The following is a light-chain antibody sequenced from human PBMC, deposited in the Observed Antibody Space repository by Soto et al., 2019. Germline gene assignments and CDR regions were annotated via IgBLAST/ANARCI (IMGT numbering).Light chain of an antibody. J-gene: IGKJ1*01. V-gene: IGKV1-39*01. CDR2: TAS. CDR3: QQTYITPWT. CDR1: QSITSIASY. Sequence: DIQMTQSPSSLSAFVGDRVTITCRASQSITSIASYLSWYQQKPGKAPNLLIYTASSLQSGVPSRFSASGSGTDFTLTISSLQPEDFAIYYCQQTYITPWTFGQGTKVEVK.